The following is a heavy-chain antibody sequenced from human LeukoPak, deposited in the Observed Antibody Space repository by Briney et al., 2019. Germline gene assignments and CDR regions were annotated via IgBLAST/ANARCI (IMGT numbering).Heavy chain of an antibody. CDR1: GGSFSGYY. Sequence: SETLSLTCAVYGGSFSGYYRSWIRQPPGKGLEWIGEIDHSGSTNYNPSLKSRVTISVDTSKNQFSLKLSSVTAADTAVYYCAREGYCSGGSCFYFDYWGQGTLVTVSS. CDR3: AREGYCSGGSCFYFDY. V-gene: IGHV4-34*01. J-gene: IGHJ4*02. D-gene: IGHD2-15*01. CDR2: IDHSGST.